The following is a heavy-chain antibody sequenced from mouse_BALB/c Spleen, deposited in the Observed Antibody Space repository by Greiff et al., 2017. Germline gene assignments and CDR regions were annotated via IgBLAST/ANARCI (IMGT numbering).Heavy chain of an antibody. J-gene: IGHJ4*01. CDR3: ARGGALVSTMDY. Sequence: EVQRVESGGGLVKPGGSLKLSCAASGFTFSSYAMSWVRQTPEKRLEWVASISSGGSTYYPDSVKGRFTISRDNARNILYLQMSSLRSEDTAMYYCARGGALVSTMDYWGQGTSVTVSS. CDR2: ISSGGST. CDR1: GFTFSSYA. V-gene: IGHV5-6-5*01.